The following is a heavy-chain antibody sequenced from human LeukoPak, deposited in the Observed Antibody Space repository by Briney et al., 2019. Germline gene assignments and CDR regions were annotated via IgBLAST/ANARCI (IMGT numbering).Heavy chain of an antibody. CDR3: ARGDTVPFDY. J-gene: IGHJ4*02. CDR1: GYTFTNYA. V-gene: IGHV7-4-1*02. CDR2: INTNTGNP. Sequence: GASVKVSCKASGYTFTNYAVNWVRQDAGQVREWMGWINTNTGNPTYAQGFTGRFVFSLDTSVSTAYLQISSLKAEDTALYYCARGDTVPFDYWGQGTLVTVSS. D-gene: IGHD5-18*01.